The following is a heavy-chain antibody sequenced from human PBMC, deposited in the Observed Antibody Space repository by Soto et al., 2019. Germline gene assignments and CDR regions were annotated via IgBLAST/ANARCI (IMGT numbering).Heavy chain of an antibody. CDR3: ARVPRSGSYHLAY. Sequence: VASVKVSCKASGYTFTGYYMHWVRQAPGQGLEWMGWINPNSGGTNYAQKFQGWVTMTRDTSISTAYMELSRLRSDDTAVYYCARVPRSGSYHLAYWGQGTLVTV. CDR2: INPNSGGT. D-gene: IGHD1-26*01. V-gene: IGHV1-2*04. J-gene: IGHJ4*02. CDR1: GYTFTGYY.